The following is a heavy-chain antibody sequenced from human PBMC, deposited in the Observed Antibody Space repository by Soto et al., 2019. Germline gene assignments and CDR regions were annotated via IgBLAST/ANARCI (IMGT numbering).Heavy chain of an antibody. Sequence: QVQLQQWGAGLLKPSETLSLTCAVYGGSFSDYFWSWMRQPPSKGLEWIGEISHSGSTSYNPSLKRRFTISVDTSKNQFFLNLSSVTAADTAVYYCARGLQRRFGGYKGLGYHGMDVWGQGTTITVSS. D-gene: IGHD5-12*01. CDR1: GGSFSDYF. CDR3: ARGLQRRFGGYKGLGYHGMDV. V-gene: IGHV4-34*01. J-gene: IGHJ6*02. CDR2: ISHSGST.